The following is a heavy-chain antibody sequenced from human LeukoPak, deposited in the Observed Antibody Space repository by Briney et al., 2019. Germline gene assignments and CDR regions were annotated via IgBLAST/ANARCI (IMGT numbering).Heavy chain of an antibody. Sequence: SGPTLVNPTQTLTLTCTFSGFSLSTSGVGVGWIRQPPGKALEWLALIYWDDDKRYSPSLKSRLTITKDTSKNQVVPTMTNMDPVDTATYYCAHGSWVGYFRPFDYWGQGTLVTVSS. V-gene: IGHV2-5*02. D-gene: IGHD5-18*01. CDR1: GFSLSTSGVG. CDR3: AHGSWVGYFRPFDY. J-gene: IGHJ4*02. CDR2: IYWDDDK.